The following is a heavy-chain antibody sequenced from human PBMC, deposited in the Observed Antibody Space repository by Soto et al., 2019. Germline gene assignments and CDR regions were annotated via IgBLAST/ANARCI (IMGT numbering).Heavy chain of an antibody. CDR3: AKDPRVSFDP. CDR1: GFTFSTFA. V-gene: IGHV3-23*01. CDR2: ISASGGST. J-gene: IGHJ5*02. Sequence: LRLSCAASGFTFSTFAMSWVRQAPGKGLEWVSAISASGGSTYYADSVKGRFTISRDNSNNTLYLQMNSLRVEDTAVYYCAKDPRVSFDPWGQGTLVTVSS.